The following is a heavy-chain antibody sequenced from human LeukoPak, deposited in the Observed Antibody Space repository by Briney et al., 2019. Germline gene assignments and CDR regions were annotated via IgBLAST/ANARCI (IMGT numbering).Heavy chain of an antibody. CDR3: ARLIVPAAIQGIYFYYYGMDV. V-gene: IGHV4-31*03. J-gene: IGHJ6*02. D-gene: IGHD2-2*02. CDR1: GGSISSGGYY. Sequence: SQTLSLTCTVSGGSISSGGYYWSWIRQHPGKGLEWIGYIYYSGSTYYNPSLKSRVTISVDTSKNQFSLKLSSVTAADTAVYYCARLIVPAAIQGIYFYYYGMDVWGQGTTVTVSS. CDR2: IYYSGST.